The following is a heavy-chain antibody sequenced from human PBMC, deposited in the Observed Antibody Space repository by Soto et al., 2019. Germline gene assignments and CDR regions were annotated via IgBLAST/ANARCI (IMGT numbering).Heavy chain of an antibody. V-gene: IGHV4-31*03. Sequence: QVQLQASGPGLVKPSQTLSLTCTVSAGSITSDEYYWNRIRYRPGKGLEWIGFIHHTGSTFYNPSLESRASISIDTSESQFSLHLASVTVADTAVYYCARRPTGSGSSFFDYWGPGTLVTVSS. CDR3: ARRPTGSGSSFFDY. J-gene: IGHJ4*02. D-gene: IGHD3-10*01. CDR2: IHHTGST. CDR1: AGSITSDEYY.